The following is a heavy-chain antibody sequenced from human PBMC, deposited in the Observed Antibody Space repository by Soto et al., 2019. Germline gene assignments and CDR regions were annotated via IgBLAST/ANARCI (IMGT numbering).Heavy chain of an antibody. Sequence: EVQLVESGGGLVQPGGSLRLSCAASGFIVSFNYMTWVRQAPGKGLECVSVIYTGGTTYYADSVKDRFTISRDNSKNTLYLHMNCLRAEDTAVYYGAGGRDYDLVYWGQGTLVTVSS. V-gene: IGHV3-66*01. J-gene: IGHJ4*02. CDR2: IYTGGTT. CDR3: AGGRDYDLVY. D-gene: IGHD4-17*01. CDR1: GFIVSFNY.